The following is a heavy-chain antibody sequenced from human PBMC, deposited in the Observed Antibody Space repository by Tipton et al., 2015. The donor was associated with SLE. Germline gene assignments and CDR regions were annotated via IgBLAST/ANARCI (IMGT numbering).Heavy chain of an antibody. Sequence: LRLSCTVSGGSISSYYWTWIRQPPGKGLEWIGDVHKSGTTNYNPSLKSRVTISLGTSTNQFSLRLSSVTAADTVVYFCTRSLYNTNWFWFDPWGQGTLVIVSS. CDR1: GGSISSYY. J-gene: IGHJ5*02. D-gene: IGHD6-13*01. CDR3: TRSLYNTNWFWFDP. V-gene: IGHV4-59*01. CDR2: VHKSGTT.